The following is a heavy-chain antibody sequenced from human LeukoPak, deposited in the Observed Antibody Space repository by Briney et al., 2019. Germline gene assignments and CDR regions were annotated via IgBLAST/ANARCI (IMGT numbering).Heavy chain of an antibody. CDR2: IFYSGST. D-gene: IGHD3-9*01. CDR3: ASGGLVSRYLDH. J-gene: IGHJ4*02. CDR1: GGSISTSTW. Sequence: SETLSLTCTVSGGSISTSTWWTWVRQPPGKGLEWIGEIFYSGSTNSNPSLKSRLTMSVDESKHEFSLKLTSVTAADTAVYYCASGGLVSRYLDHWGQGTLVTVSS. V-gene: IGHV4-4*02.